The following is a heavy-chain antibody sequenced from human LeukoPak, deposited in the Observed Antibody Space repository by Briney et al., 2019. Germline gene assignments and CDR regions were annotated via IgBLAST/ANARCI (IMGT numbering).Heavy chain of an antibody. CDR1: GYTFTSYG. CDR2: ISAYNGNT. CDR3: ARDYCGGDCYSNYYGRDV. J-gene: IGHJ6*02. Sequence: ASVQVSCKASGYTFTSYGISWVRQAPGQELQWMGWISAYNGNTNYAQKLQGRVTVTTDTSTSTAYMELRSLRSDDTDVYYCARDYCGGDCYSNYYGRDVWGQGTTVTVSS. D-gene: IGHD2-21*02. V-gene: IGHV1-18*01.